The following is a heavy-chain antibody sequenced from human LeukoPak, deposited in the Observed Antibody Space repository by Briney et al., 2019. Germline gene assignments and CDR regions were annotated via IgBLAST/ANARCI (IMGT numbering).Heavy chain of an antibody. CDR2: INPNSGGT. CDR1: GYTFTGYY. J-gene: IGHJ4*02. Sequence: GASVKVSCKASGYTFTGYYMYWVRQAPGQGLEWMGRINPNSGGTHYAQKFQARVTMTRDTSISTVYMELSRLRSDDTAVYYCARDRVGGRAEYYFDYWGQGTLATVSS. V-gene: IGHV1-2*06. CDR3: ARDRVGGRAEYYFDY. D-gene: IGHD2-15*01.